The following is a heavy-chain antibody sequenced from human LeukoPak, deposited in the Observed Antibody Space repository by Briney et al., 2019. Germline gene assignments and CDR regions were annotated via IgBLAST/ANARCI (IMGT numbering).Heavy chain of an antibody. CDR3: TTYTSGSSYY. D-gene: IGHD1-26*01. V-gene: IGHV3-15*01. CDR2: IKSQTDGGTT. Sequence: GGSLRLSCAASGFTVSDNYMSWVRQAPGKGLEWVGRIKSQTDGGTTEYASAVKGRFTISRDDSKSTLFLQMNSLKTEDTAIYYCTTYTSGSSYYWGQGTLVTVSS. CDR1: GFTVSDNY. J-gene: IGHJ4*02.